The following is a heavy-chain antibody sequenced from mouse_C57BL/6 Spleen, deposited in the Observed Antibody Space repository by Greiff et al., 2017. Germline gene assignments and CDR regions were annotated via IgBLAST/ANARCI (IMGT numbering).Heavy chain of an antibody. V-gene: IGHV5-4*01. CDR1: GFTFSSYA. CDR2: ISDGGSYT. J-gene: IGHJ1*03. Sequence: EVKVVESGGGLVKPGGSLKLSCAASGFTFSSYAMSWVRQTPEKRLEWVATISDGGSYTYYPDNVKGRFTISRDNAKNNLYLQMSHLKSEDTAMYYCARDDYGSSRYFDVWGTGTTVTVSS. D-gene: IGHD1-1*01. CDR3: ARDDYGSSRYFDV.